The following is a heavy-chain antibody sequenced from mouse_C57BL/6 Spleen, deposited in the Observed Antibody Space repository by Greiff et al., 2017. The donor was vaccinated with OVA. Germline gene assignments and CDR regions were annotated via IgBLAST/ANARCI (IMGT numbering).Heavy chain of an antibody. Sequence: QVHVKQSGAELVRPGASVKLSCKASGYTFTDYYINWVKQRPGQGLEWIARIYPGSGNTYYNEKFKGKATLTAEKSSSTAYMQLSSLTSEDSAVYFCATANWDVRNFDYWGQGTTLTVSS. V-gene: IGHV1-76*01. CDR1: GYTFTDYY. J-gene: IGHJ2*01. CDR3: ATANWDVRNFDY. D-gene: IGHD4-1*01. CDR2: IYPGSGNT.